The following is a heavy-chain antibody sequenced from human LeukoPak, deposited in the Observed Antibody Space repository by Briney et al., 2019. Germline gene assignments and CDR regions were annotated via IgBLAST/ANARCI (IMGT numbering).Heavy chain of an antibody. V-gene: IGHV3-7*01. J-gene: IGHJ4*02. CDR2: LNQDGSER. D-gene: IGHD6-19*01. CDR1: GFTFSSYW. Sequence: GGSLRLSCAASGFTFSSYWMSWVRQTPGKGLEWGAHLNQDGSERYYVDSVKGRFTISRDNAKNSLYLQMTSLRDEDTAVYYCARDSSGWKYYFDYWGQGTLVTVSS. CDR3: ARDSSGWKYYFDY.